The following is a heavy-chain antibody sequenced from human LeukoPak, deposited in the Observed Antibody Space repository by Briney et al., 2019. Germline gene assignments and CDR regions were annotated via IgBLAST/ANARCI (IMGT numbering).Heavy chain of an antibody. CDR1: GYTLTGYY. J-gene: IGHJ4*02. CDR2: INPKTGGT. Sequence: ASVKVSCKASGYTLTGYYMHWVRQAPRQGLEWMGWINPKTGGTNYAQKFRGRVTMTRDTSISTAYMELSRVRSDDTAVYYCARNRYGDYTPDYWGQGTLVTVSS. V-gene: IGHV1-2*02. D-gene: IGHD4-17*01. CDR3: ARNRYGDYTPDY.